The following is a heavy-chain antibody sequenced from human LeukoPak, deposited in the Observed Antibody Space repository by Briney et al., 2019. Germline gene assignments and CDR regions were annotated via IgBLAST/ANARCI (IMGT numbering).Heavy chain of an antibody. Sequence: PGGSLRLSCAASGFTFSYYAMTWVRQAPGKGLEWVSTISSSGGGPTYYADSVKGRFTISRDNSKNTLYLQMNSLRAEDAAVYFCAKNSGYSWQYFFDFWGQGTLVTVSS. CDR2: ISSSGGGPT. V-gene: IGHV3-23*01. J-gene: IGHJ4*02. D-gene: IGHD6-25*01. CDR1: GFTFSYYA. CDR3: AKNSGYSWQYFFDF.